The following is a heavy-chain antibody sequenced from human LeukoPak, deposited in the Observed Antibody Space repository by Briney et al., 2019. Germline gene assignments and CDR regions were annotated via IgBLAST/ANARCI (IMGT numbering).Heavy chain of an antibody. CDR1: GGSNSSSSYY. Sequence: PSETLSLTCTVSGGSNSSSSYYWGWIRQPPGKGLEWIGSIYYSGSTYYNPSLKSRVTISVDTSKNQFSLKLSSVTAADTAVYYCARGGERITMIVVAKSYDYWGQGTLVTVSS. J-gene: IGHJ4*02. CDR2: IYYSGST. CDR3: ARGGERITMIVVAKSYDY. V-gene: IGHV4-39*01. D-gene: IGHD3-22*01.